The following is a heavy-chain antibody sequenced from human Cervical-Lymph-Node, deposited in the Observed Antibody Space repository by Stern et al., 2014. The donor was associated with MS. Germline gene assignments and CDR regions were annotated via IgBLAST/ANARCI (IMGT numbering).Heavy chain of an antibody. V-gene: IGHV1-18*04. D-gene: IGHD3-10*01. CDR3: AGGVRGAIYYYYGMDV. Sequence: VQLVESGAEVKKPGASVKVSCKASGYTFTSYGISWVRQAPGQGLEWMGWISAYNGNTNYAQKLQGRVTMTTDTSTSTAYMELRSLRSDDTAVYYWAGGVRGAIYYYYGMDVWGQGTTVTVSS. CDR1: GYTFTSYG. J-gene: IGHJ6*02. CDR2: ISAYNGNT.